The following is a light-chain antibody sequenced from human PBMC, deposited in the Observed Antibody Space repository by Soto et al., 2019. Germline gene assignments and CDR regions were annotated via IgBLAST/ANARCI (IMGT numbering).Light chain of an antibody. J-gene: IGKJ1*01. CDR2: LGS. CDR1: QSLLHSNGYNY. V-gene: IGKV2-28*01. Sequence: DIVMTQSPVSLPVTPGEPASISCRSSQSLLHSNGYNYMNWFLQKPGQSPQLLIYLGSNRASGVPDRLSGSGSGTDFTLKISRVEAEDVGVYYCMQALQTPWTFGQGTKVEVK. CDR3: MQALQTPWT.